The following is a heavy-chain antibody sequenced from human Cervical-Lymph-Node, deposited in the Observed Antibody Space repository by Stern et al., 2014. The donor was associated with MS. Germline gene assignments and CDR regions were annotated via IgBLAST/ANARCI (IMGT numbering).Heavy chain of an antibody. CDR3: AREGMHTALDY. CDR2: IHTYNGNT. V-gene: IGHV1-18*01. CDR1: GYTFTSYG. Sequence: VQLVESGAEVKQPGASVKVSCKASGYTFTSYGISWVRQAPGQGLERIVWIHTYNGNTNYAQRLQGRVTMNTATSTSTAYMELRSMRSDDTAVYYCAREGMHTALDYWGQGTLVTVSS. D-gene: IGHD5-18*01. J-gene: IGHJ4*02.